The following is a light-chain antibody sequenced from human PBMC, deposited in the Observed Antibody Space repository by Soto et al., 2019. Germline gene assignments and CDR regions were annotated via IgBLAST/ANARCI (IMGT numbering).Light chain of an antibody. CDR3: QSYDSSLSVV. J-gene: IGLJ2*01. CDR2: GNS. CDR1: SSNIGAGYD. V-gene: IGLV1-40*01. Sequence: QLVLTQPPSVSGAPGQRVTISCTGSSSNIGAGYDVPWYQQLPGTAPKLLIYGNSNRPSWVPDRFSGSKSGTSASLAITGLQAEYEADYYCQSYDSSLSVVFGGGTKLTVL.